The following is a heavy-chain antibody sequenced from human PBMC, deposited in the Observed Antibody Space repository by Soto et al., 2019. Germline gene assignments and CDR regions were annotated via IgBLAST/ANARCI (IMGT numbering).Heavy chain of an antibody. J-gene: IGHJ4*02. D-gene: IGHD3-16*01. Sequence: PGESLKISCTGSGYSFTSYWISWVRQMPGKGLEWMGRIDPSDSYTNYSPSFQGHVTISADKSISTAYLQWSSLKASDTAMHYCARLGGEEYPGADYWGQGTLVTVSS. CDR2: IDPSDSYT. CDR3: ARLGGEEYPGADY. V-gene: IGHV5-10-1*01. CDR1: GYSFTSYW.